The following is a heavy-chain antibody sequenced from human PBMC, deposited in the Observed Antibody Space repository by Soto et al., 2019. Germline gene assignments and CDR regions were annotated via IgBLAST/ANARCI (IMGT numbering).Heavy chain of an antibody. Sequence: SVKVSCKASGFTFTSSAVQWVRQARGQRLEWIGWIVVGSGNTNYALKFQERVTITRDMSTSTAYMELSSLRSEDTAVYYCAAGYSSSWYYYYYGMDVWGQGTTVTVSS. CDR1: GFTFTSSA. CDR3: AAGYSSSWYYYYYGMDV. CDR2: IVVGSGNT. J-gene: IGHJ6*02. V-gene: IGHV1-58*01. D-gene: IGHD6-13*01.